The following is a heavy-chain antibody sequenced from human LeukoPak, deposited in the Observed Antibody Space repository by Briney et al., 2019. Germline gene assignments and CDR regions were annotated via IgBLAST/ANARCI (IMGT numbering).Heavy chain of an antibody. J-gene: IGHJ3*02. CDR1: GFTFSSYS. V-gene: IGHV3-21*01. D-gene: IGHD2-2*01. Sequence: GGSLRLSCAASGFTFSSYSMNWVRQAPGKGLEWVSSISTSSSYIYYADSVKGRLTISRDNAKNSLYLQMNSLRAEDTAVYYCARDRCSSTSCFDAFDIWGQGTVVTVSS. CDR2: ISTSSSYI. CDR3: ARDRCSSTSCFDAFDI.